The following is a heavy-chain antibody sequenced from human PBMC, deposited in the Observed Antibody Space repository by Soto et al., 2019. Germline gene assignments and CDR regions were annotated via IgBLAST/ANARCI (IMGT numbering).Heavy chain of an antibody. V-gene: IGHV1-69*06. CDR2: LIPMSNTT. J-gene: IGHJ4*02. D-gene: IGHD2-21*01. CDR3: ARDKVMATISEIVY. Sequence: QVQLVQSGTEVKKPGSSVKVSCKASGGTFRSYAISWVRQAPGQGLEWMGGLIPMSNTTNYAQRFQGRITITEDKSTSTAYMELNSLRSEDTAVYYCARDKVMATISEIVYWGQGTMVTVSS. CDR1: GGTFRSYA.